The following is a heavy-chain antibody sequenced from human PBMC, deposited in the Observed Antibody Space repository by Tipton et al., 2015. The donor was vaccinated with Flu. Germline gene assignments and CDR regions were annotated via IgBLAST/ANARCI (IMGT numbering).Heavy chain of an antibody. CDR2: INHSGST. CDR3: ARRDYSNYVSEPHNWFDP. V-gene: IGHV4-34*01. Sequence: LRLSCAVYGGSFSGYYWNWIRQPPGKGLEWIGEINHSGSTNYNPSLKSRVTISVDTSKNQFSLKLSSVTAADTAVYYCARRDYSNYVSEPHNWFDPWGQGTLVTVSS. CDR1: GGSFSGYY. J-gene: IGHJ5*02. D-gene: IGHD4-11*01.